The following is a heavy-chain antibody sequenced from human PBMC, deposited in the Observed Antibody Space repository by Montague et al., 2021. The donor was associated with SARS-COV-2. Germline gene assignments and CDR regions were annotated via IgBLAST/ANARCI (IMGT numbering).Heavy chain of an antibody. CDR1: GGSFSSSPYY. CDR2: IHYSGIT. J-gene: IGHJ6*03. CDR3: ARLAVIISGAPPTRLPRCMDV. Sequence: SETLSLTCTVSGGSFSSSPYYWGWVRQSPGKGLEWIGNIHYSGITDYNASLKTRVTISVDTSKNQFSLKLTSVTAADTAVYYCARLAVIISGAPPTRLPRCMDVWGKGTTVTVSS. V-gene: IGHV4-39*01. D-gene: IGHD3-3*01.